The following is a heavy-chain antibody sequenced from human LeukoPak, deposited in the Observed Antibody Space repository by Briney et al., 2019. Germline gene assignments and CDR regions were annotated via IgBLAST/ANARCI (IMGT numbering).Heavy chain of an antibody. D-gene: IGHD3-16*01. J-gene: IGHJ3*02. CDR1: RFTFSDFA. Sequence: PGGSLRLSCAASRFTFSDFALSWVRQAPGKGPEWISGITATGAYTYYADSVKGRFTISRENPKNTLHMQWTSGRTEDTAKYNIARVPPLFGSGSNVSGVFDIWGQGTIVTV. V-gene: IGHV3-23*01. CDR3: ARVPPLFGSGSNVSGVFDI. CDR2: ITATGAYT.